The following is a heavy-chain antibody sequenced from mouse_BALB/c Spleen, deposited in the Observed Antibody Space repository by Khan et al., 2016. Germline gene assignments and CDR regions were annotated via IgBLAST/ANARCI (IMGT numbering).Heavy chain of an antibody. CDR1: GFTFSTYA. CDR3: ARVRQAVDY. CDR2: INSNGGST. V-gene: IGHV5-6-3*01. D-gene: IGHD2-14*01. J-gene: IGHJ4*01. Sequence: EVELVESGGGLVQPGGSLKLSCAASGFTFSTYAMSWVRQTPDKRLELVATINSNGGSTYYPDNVKGRFTISRDNAKNTLYLQMSSLTSEDTAMXYCARVRQAVDYWGQGTSVTVSS.